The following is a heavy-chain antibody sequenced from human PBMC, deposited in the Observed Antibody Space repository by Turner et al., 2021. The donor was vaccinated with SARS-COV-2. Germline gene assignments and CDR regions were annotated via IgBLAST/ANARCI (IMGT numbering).Heavy chain of an antibody. V-gene: IGHV1-24*01. CDR1: GYTLTELS. D-gene: IGHD2-21*02. J-gene: IGHJ4*02. Sequence: QVQLVQSGAEVKKPGASVKVSCKVSGYTLTELSMHLVRQAPGKGLGWMGGFDPEEAETVYAQKFQGRVTMTEDTSTDTAYMELSSLRSEDTAVYYCATGYAYCGGDCSIYFWGQGTLVTVSS. CDR2: FDPEEAET. CDR3: ATGYAYCGGDCSIYF.